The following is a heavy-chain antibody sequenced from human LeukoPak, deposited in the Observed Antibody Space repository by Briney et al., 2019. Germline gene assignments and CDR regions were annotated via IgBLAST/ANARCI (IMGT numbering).Heavy chain of an antibody. Sequence: PGGSLRLSCAVSGFTFTSYWMNWVRQAPGKGLEWVSSISSSSSYIYYADSVKGRFTISRDNAKNSLYLQMNSLRAEDTAVYYCAAQPRGTTVTTHDYWGQGTLVTVSS. CDR2: ISSSSSYI. V-gene: IGHV3-21*01. D-gene: IGHD4-17*01. CDR3: AAQPRGTTVTTHDY. J-gene: IGHJ4*02. CDR1: GFTFTSYW.